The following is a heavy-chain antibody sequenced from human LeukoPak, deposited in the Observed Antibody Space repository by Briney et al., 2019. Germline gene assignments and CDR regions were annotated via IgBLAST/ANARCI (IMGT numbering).Heavy chain of an antibody. CDR1: GFTFSSYA. CDR2: ISGSGGST. J-gene: IGHJ4*02. V-gene: IGHV3-23*01. CDR3: AKGGPSRYYDILSYTGNYFDY. D-gene: IGHD3-9*01. Sequence: GGSLRLSCAASGFTFSSYAMSWVRQAPGKGLERVSAISGSGGSTYYADSVKGRFTISRDNSKNTLYLQMNSLRAEDTAVYYCAKGGPSRYYDILSYTGNYFDYWGQGTLVTVSS.